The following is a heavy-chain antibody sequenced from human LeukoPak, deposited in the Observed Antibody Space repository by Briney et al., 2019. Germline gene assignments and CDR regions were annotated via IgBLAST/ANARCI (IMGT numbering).Heavy chain of an antibody. CDR1: GYTFSNYA. V-gene: IGHV1-3*01. Sequence: ASVKVSCKASGYTFSNYAMHWVRQAPGQRFEWMGWINGDNGNTKYSQKFQGRVTFTRDTSANTAYMELSSLRSEDTAVYYCAKPQDIVVVPAASRRDAFDIWGQGTMVTVSS. D-gene: IGHD2-2*01. J-gene: IGHJ3*02. CDR2: INGDNGNT. CDR3: AKPQDIVVVPAASRRDAFDI.